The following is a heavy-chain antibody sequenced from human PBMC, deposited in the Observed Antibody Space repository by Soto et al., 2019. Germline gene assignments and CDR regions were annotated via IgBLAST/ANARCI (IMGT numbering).Heavy chain of an antibody. D-gene: IGHD3-10*01. CDR1: GGSISSGDYY. CDR2: IYYSGST. J-gene: IGHJ4*02. V-gene: IGHV4-30-4*01. Sequence: QVQLQESGPGLVKPSQTLSLTCTVSGGSISSGDYYWSWIRQPPGKGLEWIGYIYYSGSTYYNPSLKIQVTIAVDTSKNQFPLKLSSVTAADTAVYYCARAQGSGFLVSWGQGTLVTVSS. CDR3: ARAQGSGFLVS.